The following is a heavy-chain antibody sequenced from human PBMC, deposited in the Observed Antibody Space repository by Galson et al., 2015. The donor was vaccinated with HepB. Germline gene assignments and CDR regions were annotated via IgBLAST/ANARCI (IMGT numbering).Heavy chain of an antibody. CDR3: ARDGGDYYDSGRKPAGY. D-gene: IGHD3-10*01. CDR1: GFTFSSYS. Sequence: SLRLSCAASGFTFSSYSMNWVRQAPGQGLEWLSSISSSSGYINYADSVKGRFTTSRDNAKNSLYLQMNSLRAEDTAVYYCARDGGDYYDSGRKPAGYWGQGTLVTVSS. J-gene: IGHJ4*02. V-gene: IGHV3-21*01. CDR2: ISSSSGYI.